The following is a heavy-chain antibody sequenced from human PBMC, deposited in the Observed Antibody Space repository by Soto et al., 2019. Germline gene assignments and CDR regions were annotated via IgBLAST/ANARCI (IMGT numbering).Heavy chain of an antibody. CDR1: GLTLSSYA. Sequence: EVQLLESGGGLVQPGGSLRLSCAASGLTLSSYAMSWVRQAPGKGLEWVSAISGSGGSTYYADSVKGRFTISRDNSKKALNMQMNSLRAEDKAVYDCTIGWFGDILYDYWGQGTLVTVSS. J-gene: IGHJ4*02. D-gene: IGHD3-10*01. CDR3: TIGWFGDILYDY. V-gene: IGHV3-23*01. CDR2: ISGSGGST.